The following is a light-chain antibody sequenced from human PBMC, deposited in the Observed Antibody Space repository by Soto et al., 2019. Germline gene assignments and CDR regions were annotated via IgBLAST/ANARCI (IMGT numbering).Light chain of an antibody. Sequence: QSVLTQPPSASGTPGQRVTMSCSGNSSNIGSNTVNWYRQLPGTAPKLLIYSNNQRPSGVPDRFSGSKSGTSASLAISGLQSEDEADYYCAAWDDSLNGVLFGGGTKVTVL. J-gene: IGLJ2*01. V-gene: IGLV1-44*01. CDR1: SSNIGSNT. CDR2: SNN. CDR3: AAWDDSLNGVL.